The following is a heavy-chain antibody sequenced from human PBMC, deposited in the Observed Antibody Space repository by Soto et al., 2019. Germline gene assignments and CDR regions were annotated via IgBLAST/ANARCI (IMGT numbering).Heavy chain of an antibody. CDR3: ATKIYYDSSGYYFQY. Sequence: SETLSLTCAVYGGSFSGYYWSWIRQPPGKGLEWIGEINHSGSTNYNPSLKSRVTISVDTSKNQFSLKLSSVTAADTAVYYCATKIYYDSSGYYFQYWGQGTLVTLSS. J-gene: IGHJ1*01. D-gene: IGHD3-22*01. CDR2: INHSGST. CDR1: GGSFSGYY. V-gene: IGHV4-34*01.